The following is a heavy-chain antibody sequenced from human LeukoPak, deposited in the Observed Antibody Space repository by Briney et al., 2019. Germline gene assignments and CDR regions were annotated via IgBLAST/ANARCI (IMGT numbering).Heavy chain of an antibody. Sequence: ASVKVSCKASGYTFTSYGISWVRQAPAQGLEWMGWISAYNGNTNYAQKLQGRVTMTTDTSTSTAYMELRSLRSDDTAVYYCARDRYSSSSRWFDPWGQGTLVTVSS. V-gene: IGHV1-18*01. CDR1: GYTFTSYG. D-gene: IGHD6-6*01. J-gene: IGHJ5*02. CDR2: ISAYNGNT. CDR3: ARDRYSSSSRWFDP.